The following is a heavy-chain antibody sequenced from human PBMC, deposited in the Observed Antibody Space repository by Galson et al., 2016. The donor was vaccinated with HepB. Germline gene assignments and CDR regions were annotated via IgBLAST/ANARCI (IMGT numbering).Heavy chain of an antibody. V-gene: IGHV4-31*03. Sequence: TLSLTCTVSGASISSDDYSWSWIRQHPGKGLGWIGYIYYTGSTYYHPSLKSRVTMSVDTSKNQFSLKLRSVTAADTAVYFCARAYDSRGYYEGYYDYWGQGTLVTVSS. J-gene: IGHJ4*02. CDR2: IYYTGST. CDR3: ARAYDSRGYYEGYYDY. CDR1: GASISSDDYS. D-gene: IGHD3-22*01.